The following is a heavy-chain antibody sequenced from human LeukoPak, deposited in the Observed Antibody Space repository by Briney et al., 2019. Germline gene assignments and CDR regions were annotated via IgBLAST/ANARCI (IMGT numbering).Heavy chain of an antibody. V-gene: IGHV3-30-3*01. D-gene: IGHD2-15*01. J-gene: IGHJ6*02. CDR2: ISYDGSNK. CDR3: ASRVAATLYGMDV. CDR1: GFTFSSYA. Sequence: GRFLRLSCAASGFTFSSYAMHWVRQAPGKGLEWVAVISYDGSNKYYADSVKGRFTISRDNSKNTLYLQMNSLRAEDTAVYYCASRVAATLYGMDVWGQGTTVTVSS.